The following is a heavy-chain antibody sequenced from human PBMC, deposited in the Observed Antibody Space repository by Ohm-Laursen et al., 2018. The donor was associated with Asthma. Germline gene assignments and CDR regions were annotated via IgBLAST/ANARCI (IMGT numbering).Heavy chain of an antibody. Sequence: SLRLSCAASGLSVGSNYMSWVRQAPGKGLEWVANIYPDGGEKYYVDSVDGRFTISRDNAKNSLYLQMNSLRAEDTAVYYCATNLPYEAENYWGQGTLVTVSS. V-gene: IGHV3-7*05. CDR3: ATNLPYEAENY. CDR1: GLSVGSNY. D-gene: IGHD3-16*01. CDR2: IYPDGGEK. J-gene: IGHJ4*02.